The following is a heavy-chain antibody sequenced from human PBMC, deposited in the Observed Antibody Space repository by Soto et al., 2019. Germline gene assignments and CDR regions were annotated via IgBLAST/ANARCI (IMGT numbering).Heavy chain of an antibody. J-gene: IGHJ1*01. CDR3: AREDYDSSGYYFVQYFQH. V-gene: IGHV1-2*04. CDR1: GYTFTGYY. D-gene: IGHD3-22*01. CDR2: INPNSGGT. Sequence: QVQLVQSGAEVKKPGASVKVSCKASGYTFTGYYMHWVRQAPGQGLEWMGWINPNSGGTNYAQKFQGWVTMTRDTSISTAYMELSRLRSDDTAVYYCAREDYDSSGYYFVQYFQHWGQGTLVNVSS.